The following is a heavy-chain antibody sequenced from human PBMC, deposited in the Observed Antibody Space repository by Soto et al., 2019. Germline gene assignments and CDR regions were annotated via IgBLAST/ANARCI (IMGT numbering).Heavy chain of an antibody. Sequence: GGSLRLSCAASGFTFSSYGMHWVRQAPGKGLEWVAVISYDGSNKYYADSVKGRFTISRDNSKNTLYLQMNSLRAEDTAVYYCANAAVVVAGGSRAGRYYYYYMDVWGKGTTVTVSS. J-gene: IGHJ6*03. CDR3: ANAAVVVAGGSRAGRYYYYYMDV. D-gene: IGHD2-15*01. V-gene: IGHV3-30*18. CDR1: GFTFSSYG. CDR2: ISYDGSNK.